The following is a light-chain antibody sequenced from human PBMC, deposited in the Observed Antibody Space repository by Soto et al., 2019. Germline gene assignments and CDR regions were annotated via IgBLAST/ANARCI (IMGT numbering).Light chain of an antibody. CDR3: MQGTHWIT. CDR2: QVS. CDR1: PSLLYNNWKTF. Sequence: DGGLTPSPPSLLATPGTPASHSCRARPSLLYNNWKTFLNWVHQRPGQSPRRLIYQVSKRDSGVPDRFSGSGSVTDFTLTISRVEAEDVGVYYCMQGTHWITFGQGTRLEIK. J-gene: IGKJ5*01. V-gene: IGKV2-30*01.